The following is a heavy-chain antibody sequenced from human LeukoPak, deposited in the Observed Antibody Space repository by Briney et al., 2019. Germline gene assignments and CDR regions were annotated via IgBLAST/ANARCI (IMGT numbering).Heavy chain of an antibody. CDR3: ARGGQLWLVGYYYMDV. D-gene: IGHD5-18*01. CDR2: SNAGNGNK. V-gene: IGHV1-3*02. Sequence: ASVPVSCKASGYTFTCYTLHWVRPAPGQRLAWVGWSNAGNGNKKYSHEFQGRLNITRDTSINTADMEPSRLSSGDTAVYFFARGGQLWLVGYYYMDVWGKGTPVTVSS. J-gene: IGHJ6*03. CDR1: GYTFTCYT.